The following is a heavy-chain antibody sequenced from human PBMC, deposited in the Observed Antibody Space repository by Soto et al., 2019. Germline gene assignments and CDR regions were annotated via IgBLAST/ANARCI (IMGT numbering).Heavy chain of an antibody. V-gene: IGHV1-69*12. CDR3: ARSGGLDRDFNY. J-gene: IGHJ4*02. D-gene: IGHD2-15*01. CDR1: GGTFSSDS. Sequence: QVQLVQSGAEVKKPGSSVKVSCKASGGTFSSDSFSWVRQAPGQGLEWMGGIITMFDTPIYAQKFQDRVTITADETTSTAYMQLSSRRSGNTAVYYCARSGGLDRDFNYWGQGSLVTVSS. CDR2: IITMFDTP.